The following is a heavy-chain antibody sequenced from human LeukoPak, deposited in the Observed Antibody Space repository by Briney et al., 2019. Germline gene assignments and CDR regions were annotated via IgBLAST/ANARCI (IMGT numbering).Heavy chain of an antibody. CDR3: ARGVRGPISTYDY. J-gene: IGHJ4*02. CDR1: GGSISSSSYY. D-gene: IGHD3-10*01. V-gene: IGHV4-39*07. Sequence: SETLSLTCTVSGGSISSSSYYWGWIRQPPGKGLEWIGSIYYSGSTYYNPSLKSRVTISVDTSKNQFSLKLSSVTAADTAVYYCARGVRGPISTYDYWGQGTLVTVSS. CDR2: IYYSGST.